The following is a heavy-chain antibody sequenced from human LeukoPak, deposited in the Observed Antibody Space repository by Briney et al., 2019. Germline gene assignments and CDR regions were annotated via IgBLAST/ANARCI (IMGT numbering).Heavy chain of an antibody. D-gene: IGHD2-2*02. Sequence: GESLKISCKTSGYSFTIYWIGWVRQMPGKGLEWMGIIYPSGSDTRYSPSFQGQVTISADKSSSTAYLQWSSLKAPDTAMYYCALKSSYTLYYFDYWGQGTLVTVSS. J-gene: IGHJ4*02. CDR1: GYSFTIYW. CDR2: IYPSGSDT. CDR3: ALKSSYTLYYFDY. V-gene: IGHV5-51*01.